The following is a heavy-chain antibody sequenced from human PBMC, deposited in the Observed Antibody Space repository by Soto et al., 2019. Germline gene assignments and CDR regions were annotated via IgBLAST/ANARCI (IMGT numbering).Heavy chain of an antibody. J-gene: IGHJ4*02. CDR3: ARFTRGSSGDY. CDR2: IKEDGSDK. CDR1: GFTFNTYW. V-gene: IGHV3-7*01. D-gene: IGHD6-25*01. Sequence: EVQLVESGGDLVQPGGSLRLSCVASGFTFNTYWMSWVRQAPGKGLEWVANIKEDGSDKYYVDSVKGRFTISGDNAKNLLYLQMNSLGAGDTAMYYCARFTRGSSGDYRGQGTLVTVSS.